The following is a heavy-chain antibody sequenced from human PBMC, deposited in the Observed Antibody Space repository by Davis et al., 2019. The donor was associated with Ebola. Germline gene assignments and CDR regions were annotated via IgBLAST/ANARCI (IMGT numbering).Heavy chain of an antibody. CDR2: LYTDGRT. CDR3: TRHVPGDFWFFDL. Sequence: GESLKISCVASGITVSSNFMTWVRQAPGKGLEWVSVLYTDGRTYHSDSVKGRFTISRDNAKNTVSLQMNDLRVEDTAVYFCTRHVPGDFWFFDLWGRGTMVTVSS. D-gene: IGHD4-17*01. J-gene: IGHJ2*01. CDR1: GITVSSNF. V-gene: IGHV3-53*01.